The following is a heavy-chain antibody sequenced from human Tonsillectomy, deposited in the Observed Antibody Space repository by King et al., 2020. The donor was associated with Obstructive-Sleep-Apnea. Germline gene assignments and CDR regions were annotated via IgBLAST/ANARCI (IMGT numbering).Heavy chain of an antibody. CDR1: GGTFSSYA. D-gene: IGHD3-10*01. CDR2: IIPICGTA. J-gene: IGHJ6*02. Sequence: QLVQSGAEVKKPGSSVKVSCKASGGTFSSYAISWVRQAPGQGLEWMGGIIPICGTANYAQKFQGRVTITADESTSTAYMELSSLGSEDTAVYYCARDFRGIKCPGVRPTYYYYYGMDVWGQGTTVTVSS. V-gene: IGHV1-69*01. CDR3: ARDFRGIKCPGVRPTYYYYYGMDV.